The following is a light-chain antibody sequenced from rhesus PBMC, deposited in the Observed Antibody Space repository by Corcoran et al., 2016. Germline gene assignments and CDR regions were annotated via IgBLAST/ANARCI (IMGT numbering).Light chain of an antibody. J-gene: IGKJ3*01. V-gene: IGKV1-74*01. CDR2: KTS. CDR1: ENVYNY. Sequence: ILMTQSPSSPSAFVGDRVTIPCRASENVYNYLHWYQQKPRTAPNLLIYKTSTLHSGVPSRFSGSGSGTDFTLTNSNLQPEVFATYYCQHCYGTPFTFVPGTKLDIK. CDR3: QHCYGTPFT.